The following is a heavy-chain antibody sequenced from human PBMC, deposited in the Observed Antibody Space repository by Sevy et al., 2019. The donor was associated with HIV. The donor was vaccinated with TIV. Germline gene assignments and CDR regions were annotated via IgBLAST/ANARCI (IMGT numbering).Heavy chain of an antibody. D-gene: IGHD3-22*01. CDR3: ASRSDSYFYYFDY. V-gene: IGHV3-49*03. Sequence: GGSLRLSCTVSGFVFADHAMSWFRQAPGKGLEWVGFIRSKTYDATPEYAASVKGRLTISRVDSTSTAYRHINSLNTGDTAVYYCASRSDSYFYYFDYWGQGALVTVSS. CDR2: IRSKTYDATP. CDR1: GFVFADHA. J-gene: IGHJ4*02.